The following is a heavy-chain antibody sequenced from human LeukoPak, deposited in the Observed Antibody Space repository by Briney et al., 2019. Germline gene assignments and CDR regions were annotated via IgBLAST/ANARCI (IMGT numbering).Heavy chain of an antibody. D-gene: IGHD5-12*01. CDR3: ARGPGVDIVATIPSDY. J-gene: IGHJ4*02. Sequence: SETLSLTCAVYGGSFSGYYWSWVRQPPGKGLEWVGEINHSGSTNYNPSLKSRVTISVDTSKNQFSLKLSSVTAADTAVYYCARGPGVDIVATIPSDYWGQGTLVTVSS. CDR1: GGSFSGYY. CDR2: INHSGST. V-gene: IGHV4-34*01.